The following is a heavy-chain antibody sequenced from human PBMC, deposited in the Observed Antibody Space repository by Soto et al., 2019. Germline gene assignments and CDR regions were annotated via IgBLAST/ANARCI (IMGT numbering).Heavy chain of an antibody. D-gene: IGHD6-6*01. CDR2: ISGSGKDT. CDR3: ARVHLVRTSSYYCGMDV. J-gene: IGHJ6*02. V-gene: IGHV3-21*06. CDR1: GFTFSSYA. Sequence: LRLSCAASGFTFSSYAMNWVRQAPGKGLEWVASISGSGKDTFYRDSVKGRFTISRDNAESSLVLQMNSLTVDDTAVYHCARVHLVRTSSYYCGMDVWGPGTTVTVSS.